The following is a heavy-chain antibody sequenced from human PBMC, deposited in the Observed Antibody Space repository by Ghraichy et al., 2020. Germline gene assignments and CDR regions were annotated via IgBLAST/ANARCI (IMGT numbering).Heavy chain of an antibody. CDR3: AKEKAAVGQGAFDY. D-gene: IGHD6-13*01. CDR1: GFTFSNYA. CDR2: ITGSGDGT. V-gene: IGHV3-23*01. Sequence: GVSLRLSCAASGFTFSNYAMSWVRQAPGKGLEWVSAITGSGDGTYDTDSAKGRFTISRDNSKNTLYLQMNSLRAEDTAIYYCAKEKAAVGQGAFDYWGQGTLVTVSS. J-gene: IGHJ4*02.